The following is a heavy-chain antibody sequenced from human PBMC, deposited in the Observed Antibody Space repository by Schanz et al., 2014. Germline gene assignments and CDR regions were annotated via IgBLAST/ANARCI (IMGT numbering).Heavy chain of an antibody. CDR1: GYTFTSHG. J-gene: IGHJ3*02. CDR2: ITAYNGDT. V-gene: IGHV1-18*01. D-gene: IGHD5-12*01. CDR3: ARGGGPEDVFDI. Sequence: QVQLVQSGGEMKKPGASVKVSCKASGYTFTSHGISWVRQAPGQGLEWMGWITAYNGDTNYALKLQGRVTITRDTSASTAYMELSSLRSDDTAVYYCARGGGPEDVFDIWGQGTILTVSS.